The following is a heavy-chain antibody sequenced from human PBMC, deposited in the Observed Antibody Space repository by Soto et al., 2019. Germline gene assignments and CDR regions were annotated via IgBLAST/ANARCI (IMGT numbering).Heavy chain of an antibody. CDR3: ARTIDILTGPFDY. Sequence: SETLSLTCTVSGGSISSGGYYWSWIRQHPGKGLEWIGYIYYSGSTYYNPSLKSRVTISVDTSKNQFSLKLSSVTAADTAVYYCARTIDILTGPFDYWGQGTLVTVSS. D-gene: IGHD3-9*01. CDR2: IYYSGST. V-gene: IGHV4-31*03. J-gene: IGHJ4*02. CDR1: GGSISSGGYY.